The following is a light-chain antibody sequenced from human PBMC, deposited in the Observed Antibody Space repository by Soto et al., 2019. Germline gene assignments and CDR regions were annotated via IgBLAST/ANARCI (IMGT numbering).Light chain of an antibody. CDR3: HQRQSWPRT. V-gene: IGKV3-11*01. J-gene: IGKJ1*01. Sequence: EIVLTQSPATLSAFPGDRVTLSCRASQAVNTRLAWYQHKPGQAPRFLIYLTSNRAAGVPSRFSAWGSGTDFTLTISDVEPEDFAVYYCHQRQSWPRTFGQGTKVDIK. CDR1: QAVNTR. CDR2: LTS.